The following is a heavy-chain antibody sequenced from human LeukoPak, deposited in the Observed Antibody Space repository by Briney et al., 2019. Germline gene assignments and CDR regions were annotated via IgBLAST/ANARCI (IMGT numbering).Heavy chain of an antibody. CDR1: GGSFSGYY. CDR3: AGTPSSP. J-gene: IGHJ5*02. Sequence: SETLSLTCAVYGGSFSGYYWSWIRQPPGEGLEWIGEINHSGSTNYNPSLKSRVTISVDTSKNQFSLKLSSVTAADTAVYYCAGTPSSPWGQGTLVTVSS. CDR2: INHSGST. V-gene: IGHV4-34*01.